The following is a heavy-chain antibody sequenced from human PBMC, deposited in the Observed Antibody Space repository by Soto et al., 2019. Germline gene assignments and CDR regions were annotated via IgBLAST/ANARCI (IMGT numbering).Heavy chain of an antibody. Sequence: GGSLRLSCAASGFTFSTYGMHWVRQAPSKGLEWVAAMSYDGTKEYYVDSVKGRFTISRDNSRNTLFLQLNSLRDEDTAVYYCAKEYGSTWIDHWGQGTLVTVSS. V-gene: IGHV3-30*18. CDR1: GFTFSTYG. J-gene: IGHJ4*02. CDR2: MSYDGTKE. D-gene: IGHD6-13*01. CDR3: AKEYGSTWIDH.